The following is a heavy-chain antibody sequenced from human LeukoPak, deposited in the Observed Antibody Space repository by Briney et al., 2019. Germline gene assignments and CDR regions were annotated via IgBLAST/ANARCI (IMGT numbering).Heavy chain of an antibody. J-gene: IGHJ5*02. D-gene: IGHD6-19*01. CDR1: GFTFSSYW. V-gene: IGHV3-7*03. CDR3: ARDPDSSGWYLNWFDP. CDR2: IKQGGSEK. Sequence: QSGGSLRLSCAASGFTFSSYWMSWVRQAPGKGLEWVANIKQGGSEKYYADSVKGRFTISRDNAKNSLYLQMNSLRAEDTAVYYCARDPDSSGWYLNWFDPWGQGTLVTVSS.